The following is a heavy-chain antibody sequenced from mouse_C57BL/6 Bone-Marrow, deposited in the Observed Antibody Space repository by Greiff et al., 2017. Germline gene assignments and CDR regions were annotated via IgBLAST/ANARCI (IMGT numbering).Heavy chain of an antibody. CDR3: ARWDYYYAMDY. CDR1: GYTFTNYW. Sequence: HVHVQPSGAELVRPGTSVKMSCKASGYTFTNYWIGWAKQRPGHGLEWIGDIYPGGGYTNYNEKFKGKATLTADKSSSTAYMQFSSLTSEDSAIYYCARWDYYYAMDYWGQGTSVTVSS. CDR2: IYPGGGYT. V-gene: IGHV1-63*01. D-gene: IGHD4-1*01. J-gene: IGHJ4*01.